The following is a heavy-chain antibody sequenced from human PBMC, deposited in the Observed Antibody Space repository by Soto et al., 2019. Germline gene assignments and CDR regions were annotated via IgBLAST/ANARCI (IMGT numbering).Heavy chain of an antibody. CDR2: IIPIFGTA. Sequence: ASVKVSCKASGGTFSSYAISWVRQAPGQGLEWMGGIIPIFGTANYAQKFQGRVTITADESTSTAYMELSSLRSEDTAVYYCARAPGVRGVILTLGYGMDVWGQGTTVTVSS. D-gene: IGHD3-10*01. CDR3: ARAPGVRGVILTLGYGMDV. J-gene: IGHJ6*02. CDR1: GGTFSSYA. V-gene: IGHV1-69*13.